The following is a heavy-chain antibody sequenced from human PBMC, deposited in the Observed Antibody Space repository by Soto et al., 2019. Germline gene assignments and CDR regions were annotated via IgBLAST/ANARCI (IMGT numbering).Heavy chain of an antibody. J-gene: IGHJ4*02. D-gene: IGHD3-10*01. Sequence: GGSLRLSCAASGFTFSSYEMNWVRQAPGKGLEWVSYISSSGSTIYYADSVKGRFTISRDNAKNSLYLQMNSLRAEDTAGYYCARVNNYGPGILYWGQGTLVTVSS. CDR3: ARVNNYGPGILY. CDR2: ISSSGSTI. CDR1: GFTFSSYE. V-gene: IGHV3-48*03.